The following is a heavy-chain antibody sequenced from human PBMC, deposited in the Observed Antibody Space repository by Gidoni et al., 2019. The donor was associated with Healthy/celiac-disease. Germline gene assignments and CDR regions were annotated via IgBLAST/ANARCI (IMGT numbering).Heavy chain of an antibody. J-gene: IGHJ4*02. CDR3: ARNHGDYVYFDY. CDR1: GGTFSSYA. Sequence: QVQLVQSGAEVKKPGSSVQVSCKASGGTFSSYATSWVRQAPGQGLEWMGGIIPIFGTANYAQKFQGRVTINADKATSTAYMELSSLRSEDTAVYYCARNHGDYVYFDYWGQGTLVTVSS. D-gene: IGHD4-17*01. V-gene: IGHV1-69*06. CDR2: IIPIFGTA.